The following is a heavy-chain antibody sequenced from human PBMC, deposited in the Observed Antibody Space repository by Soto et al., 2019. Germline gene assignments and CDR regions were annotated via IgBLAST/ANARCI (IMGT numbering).Heavy chain of an antibody. J-gene: IGHJ4*02. CDR1: GGSISSSSYY. CDR3: ARFNTIFGVVMDY. Sequence: SETLSLTCTVSGGSISSSSYYWGWIRQPPGKGLEWIGSIYYSGSTYYNPSLRSRVTISVDTSKNQFSLKLSSVTAADTAVYYCARFNTIFGVVMDYWGQGTLVTVSS. CDR2: IYYSGST. V-gene: IGHV4-39*01. D-gene: IGHD3-3*01.